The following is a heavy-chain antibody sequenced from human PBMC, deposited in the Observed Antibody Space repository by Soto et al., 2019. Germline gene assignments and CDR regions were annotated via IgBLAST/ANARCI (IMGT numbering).Heavy chain of an antibody. J-gene: IGHJ4*02. CDR2: IYYTGST. V-gene: IGHV4-31*03. Sequence: SETLSLTCSVSGASIKSGGFYWSWLRQSPGKGLEWIGHIYYTGSTLVSPSLKGRLTISLDTSKNQFSLDLSSVTAADTAMYYCARIEMASIKWGRGTLVTVSS. CDR3: ARIEMASIK. CDR1: GASIKSGGFY. D-gene: IGHD5-12*01.